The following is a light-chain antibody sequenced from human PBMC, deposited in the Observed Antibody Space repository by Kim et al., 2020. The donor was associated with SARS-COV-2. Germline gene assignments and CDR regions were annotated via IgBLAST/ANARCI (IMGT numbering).Light chain of an antibody. Sequence: PRQTARITCSGDALPKKFAYWFQQKPGQAPVLVISKDTERPSGIPERFSGSTSGTTVTLTISGVQAEDEADYYCQSADSSDTFWVFGGGTKLTVL. CDR2: KDT. CDR1: ALPKKF. CDR3: QSADSSDTFWV. V-gene: IGLV3-25*03. J-gene: IGLJ3*02.